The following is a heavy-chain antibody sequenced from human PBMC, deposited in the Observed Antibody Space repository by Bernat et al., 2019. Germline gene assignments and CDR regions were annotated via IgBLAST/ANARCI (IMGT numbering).Heavy chain of an antibody. V-gene: IGHV3-15*01. D-gene: IGHD3-3*01. CDR2: IKSKTDGGTT. Sequence: QLVESGGGLVKPGGSLRLSCAASGFTFSNAWMSWVRQAPGKGLEWVGRIKSKTDGGTTDYAAPVKGRFTISRDDSKNTLYLQMNSLKTEDTAVYYCTTGTITIFGVVINHYGMDVWGQGTTVTVSS. CDR1: GFTFSNAW. J-gene: IGHJ6*02. CDR3: TTGTITIFGVVINHYGMDV.